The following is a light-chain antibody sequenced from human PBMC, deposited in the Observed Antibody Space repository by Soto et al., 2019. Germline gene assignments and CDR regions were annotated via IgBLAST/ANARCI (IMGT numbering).Light chain of an antibody. Sequence: QSVLTQPPSVSGAPGQRVTISCTGSSSNIGAGYDVHWYQQVPGTDPRLLIYGNNKRPSGVPDRFSGSKSGTSASLAITGLQAEDEADYYCQSYDSSLSGSRVFGGGTKLTVL. CDR2: GNN. CDR1: SSNIGAGYD. V-gene: IGLV1-40*01. J-gene: IGLJ3*02. CDR3: QSYDSSLSGSRV.